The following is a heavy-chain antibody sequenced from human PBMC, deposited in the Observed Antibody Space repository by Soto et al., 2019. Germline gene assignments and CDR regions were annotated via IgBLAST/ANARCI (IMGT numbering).Heavy chain of an antibody. CDR1: GGSINSGGYY. V-gene: IGHV4-31*03. Sequence: SETLSLTCTVSGGSINSGGYYWSWIRQHPGKGLEGIGYIYYSGSTYYNPSLKSRVTISVDTSKNQFSLKLSSVTAADTAVYYWARVPLVYCSSTSCGLFDYWGQGTLVPVSS. CDR2: IYYSGST. J-gene: IGHJ4*02. CDR3: ARVPLVYCSSTSCGLFDY. D-gene: IGHD2-2*01.